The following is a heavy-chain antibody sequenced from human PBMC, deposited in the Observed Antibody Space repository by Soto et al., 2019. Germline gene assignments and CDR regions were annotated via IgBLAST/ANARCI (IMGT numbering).Heavy chain of an antibody. D-gene: IGHD3-9*01. CDR3: SADPKYYDILMGYYNDDAFDI. CDR2: IVVGSGNT. Sequence: ASVKVSCKASGFTFTSSAVQWVRQARGQRLEWIGWIVVGSGNTNYAQKFQERVTMTRDMSTSTAYMELSSLRSEDTAVYYCSADPKYYDILMGYYNDDAFDIWGQGTMVTVSS. CDR1: GFTFTSSA. J-gene: IGHJ3*02. V-gene: IGHV1-58*01.